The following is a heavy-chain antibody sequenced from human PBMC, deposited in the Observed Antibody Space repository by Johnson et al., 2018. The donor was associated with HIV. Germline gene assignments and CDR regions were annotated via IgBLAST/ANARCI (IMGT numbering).Heavy chain of an antibody. Sequence: QVQLVESGGGVVQPGRSLRLSCAASGFTFSSYGMHWVRQAPGKGLEWVAFIRYDGSYKYYADSVKGRFTISRDNSKNTLYLQMNSLRDEDTAVYYCAKDSRYYYDSSGYVSDAFDIWGQGTMVTVSS. V-gene: IGHV3-30*02. D-gene: IGHD3-22*01. CDR1: GFTFSSYG. J-gene: IGHJ3*02. CDR2: IRYDGSYK. CDR3: AKDSRYYYDSSGYVSDAFDI.